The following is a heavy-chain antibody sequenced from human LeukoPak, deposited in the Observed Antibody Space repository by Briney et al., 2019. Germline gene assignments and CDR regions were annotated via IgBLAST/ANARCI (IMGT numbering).Heavy chain of an antibody. D-gene: IGHD6-13*01. J-gene: IGHJ5*02. CDR3: AKPQLWGYSSSPAVS. Sequence: PGGSLRLSCAASAFTFSSYGMHWVRQAPGKGLEWVAVISYDGSDKYYADSVKGRFTISRDNSKNTLFLQMNSLRTEDTAVYYCAKPQLWGYSSSPAVSWGQGTLVTVSS. CDR1: AFTFSSYG. CDR2: ISYDGSDK. V-gene: IGHV3-30*18.